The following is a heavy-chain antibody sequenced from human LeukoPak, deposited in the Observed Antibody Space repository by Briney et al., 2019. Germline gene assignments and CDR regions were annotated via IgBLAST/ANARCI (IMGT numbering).Heavy chain of an antibody. CDR2: SYYRSTWYT. CDR1: GDSVSSNSAA. D-gene: IGHD5-12*01. Sequence: SQTLSLTCAISGDSVSSNSAAWNWIRQSPSRGLEWLGRSYYRSTWYTDYAVSVNSRITINPGTSKNQFTLQLKSVTSEDTAVYYCARVSRYDWESFYDHWGQGTLVTVSS. V-gene: IGHV6-1*01. J-gene: IGHJ4*01. CDR3: ARVSRYDWESFYDH.